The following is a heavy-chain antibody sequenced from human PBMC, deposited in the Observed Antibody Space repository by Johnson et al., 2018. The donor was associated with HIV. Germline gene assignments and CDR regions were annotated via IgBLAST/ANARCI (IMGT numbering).Heavy chain of an antibody. CDR2: IRNDGSHG. CDR1: GFTVISNY. J-gene: IGHJ3*02. V-gene: IGHV3-30*02. CDR3: SRHSPRGYSGYDAFDI. D-gene: IGHD5-12*01. Sequence: QVQLVESGGGLVQPGGSLRLSCAVSGFTVISNYMTWVRQAPGKGLEWVAFIRNDGSHGYYTESVKDRFTISRDDSKNTLFLQMNSLRVEDTAVYYCSRHSPRGYSGYDAFDIWGQGTMVTVSS.